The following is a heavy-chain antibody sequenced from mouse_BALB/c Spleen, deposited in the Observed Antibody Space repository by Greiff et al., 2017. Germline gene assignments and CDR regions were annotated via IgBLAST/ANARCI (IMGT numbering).Heavy chain of an antibody. D-gene: IGHD2-10*02. Sequence: EVQLQESGTVLARPGASVKMSCKASGYSFTSYWMHWVKQRPGQGLEWIGAIYPGNSDTSYNQKFKGKAKLTAVTSASTAYMELSSLTNEDSAVYYCTRLYGNYERGYYWGQGTTLTVSS. V-gene: IGHV1-5*01. CDR1: GYSFTSYW. J-gene: IGHJ2*01. CDR3: TRLYGNYERGYY. CDR2: IYPGNSDT.